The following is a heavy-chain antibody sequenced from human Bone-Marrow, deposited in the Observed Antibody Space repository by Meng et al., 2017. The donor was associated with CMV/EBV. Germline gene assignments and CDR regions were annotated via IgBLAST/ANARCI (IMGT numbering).Heavy chain of an antibody. Sequence: GESLKISCAASGFTFSSYSMNWVRQAPGKGLEWVSSISSTSSYIYYADSVKGRFTISRDNAKNSLYLQMNSLRADDTAVYYCARLYCSSTSCQDYWGPGTLVTVSS. D-gene: IGHD2-2*01. CDR1: GFTFSSYS. V-gene: IGHV3-21*04. CDR2: ISSTSSYI. J-gene: IGHJ4*02. CDR3: ARLYCSSTSCQDY.